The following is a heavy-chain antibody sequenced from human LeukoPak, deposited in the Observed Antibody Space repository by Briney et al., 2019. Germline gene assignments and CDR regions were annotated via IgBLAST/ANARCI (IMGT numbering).Heavy chain of an antibody. J-gene: IGHJ5*02. CDR2: IIPIFGTA. Sequence: REASVKVSCKASGGTFSSYAISWVRQAPGQGLEWMGGIIPIFGTANYAQKFQGRVTITADESTSTACMELSSLRSEDTAVYYCARDCLGATNWFDPWGQGTLVTVSS. CDR1: GGTFSSYA. D-gene: IGHD1-26*01. CDR3: ARDCLGATNWFDP. V-gene: IGHV1-69*13.